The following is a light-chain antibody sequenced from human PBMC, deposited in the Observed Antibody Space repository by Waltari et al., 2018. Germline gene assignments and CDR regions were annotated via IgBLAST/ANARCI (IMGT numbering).Light chain of an antibody. Sequence: DIQMTKSQSPLPASGAARDPTTSRASQSISSYLHWYQQKPGKAPKLLIYAASSLQSGVPARFSGSGSGTDFTLTISSLQPEDFATYYCQQNYSTPRTFGQGTKVEIK. J-gene: IGKJ1*01. CDR3: QQNYSTPRT. V-gene: IGKV1-39*01. CDR2: AAS. CDR1: QSISSY.